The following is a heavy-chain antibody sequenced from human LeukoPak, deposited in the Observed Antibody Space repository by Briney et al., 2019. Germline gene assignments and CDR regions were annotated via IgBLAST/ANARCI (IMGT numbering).Heavy chain of an antibody. CDR1: GFTFSSYS. V-gene: IGHV3-48*04. D-gene: IGHD3-10*01. CDR2: ISSSSSTI. J-gene: IGHJ4*02. CDR3: AKISYGSGTRVPQYYFDY. Sequence: PGGSLRLSCAASGFTFSSYSMNWVRQAPGKGLEWVSYISSSSSTIYYADSVKGRFTISRDNAKNSLYLQMNSLRAEDTAVYYCAKISYGSGTRVPQYYFDYWGQGTLVTVSS.